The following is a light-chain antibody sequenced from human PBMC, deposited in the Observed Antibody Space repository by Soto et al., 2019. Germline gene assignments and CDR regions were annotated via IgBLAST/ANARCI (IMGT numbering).Light chain of an antibody. CDR1: QSVSSY. V-gene: IGKV3-11*01. CDR3: QQRSNWPIT. CDR2: DAS. J-gene: IGKJ5*01. Sequence: EIVLTQSQATLSLSPGERATLSCRASQSVSSYLAWYQQKPGQAPRLLIYDASNRATGIPARFSGSGSGTDFTLTISSLEPEDFSVYYCQQRSNWPITFGQGTRLE.